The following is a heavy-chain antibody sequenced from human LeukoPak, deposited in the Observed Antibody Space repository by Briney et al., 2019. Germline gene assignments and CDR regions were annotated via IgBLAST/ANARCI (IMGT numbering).Heavy chain of an antibody. D-gene: IGHD3-22*01. CDR2: IIPIFGTA. CDR1: GYTFTRYA. Sequence: SVKVSCKASGYTFTRYAMNWVRQAPGQGLEWMGGIIPIFGTANYAQKFQGRVTITTDESTSTAYMELSSLRSEDTAVYYCAHPSSGPAFDIWGQGTMVTVSS. CDR3: AHPSSGPAFDI. J-gene: IGHJ3*02. V-gene: IGHV1-69*05.